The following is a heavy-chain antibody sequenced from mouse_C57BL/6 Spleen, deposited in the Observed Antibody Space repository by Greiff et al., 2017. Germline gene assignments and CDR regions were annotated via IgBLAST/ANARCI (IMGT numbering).Heavy chain of an antibody. CDR2: IDPYSGGT. CDR3: ARWYFDV. V-gene: IGHV1-72*01. Sequence: QVQLKQPGAELVKPGASVKLSCKASGYTFTSYWMHRVKQGPGRGLEWIGRIDPYSGGTKYNEKFKSKATMTVDKPSSPAYMQLSSLNSEDSAVYYCARWYFDVWGTGTTVTVSS. CDR1: GYTFTSYW. J-gene: IGHJ1*03.